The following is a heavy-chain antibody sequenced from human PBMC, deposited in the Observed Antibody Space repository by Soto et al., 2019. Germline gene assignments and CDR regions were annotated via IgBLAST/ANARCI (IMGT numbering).Heavy chain of an antibody. D-gene: IGHD2-2*01. J-gene: IGHJ4*02. V-gene: IGHV4-31*03. CDR2: IYYSGST. CDR1: GGSISSGGYY. CDR3: ARDRDPSSTSLGYFDY. Sequence: TLSLTCTVSGGSISSGGYYWSWIRQHPGKGLEWIGYIYYSGSTYYNPSLKSRVTISVDTSKNQFSLKLSSVTAADTAVYYCARDRDPSSTSLGYFDYWGQGTLVTVSS.